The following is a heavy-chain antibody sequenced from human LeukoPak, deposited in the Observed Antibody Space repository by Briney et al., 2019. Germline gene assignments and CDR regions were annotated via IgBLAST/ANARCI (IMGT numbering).Heavy chain of an antibody. CDR2: ISSTGTTI. D-gene: IGHD6-13*01. V-gene: IGHV3-48*03. J-gene: IGHJ5*02. Sequence: GGSLRLSCAASGFTFSSYEMNWVRQAPGKGLEWVSYISSTGTTIYYADSVKGRFTISRDNAKNSLYPQMNSLRAEDTAVYYCARGKEYSSSWFGFVRSNWFDPWGQGTLVTVSS. CDR1: GFTFSSYE. CDR3: ARGKEYSSSWFGFVRSNWFDP.